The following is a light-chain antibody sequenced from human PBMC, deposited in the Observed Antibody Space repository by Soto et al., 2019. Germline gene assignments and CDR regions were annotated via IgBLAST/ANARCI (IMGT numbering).Light chain of an antibody. CDR2: DAS. CDR1: QPISSW. V-gene: IGKV1-5*01. J-gene: IGKJ4*01. Sequence: DIQMTQSPPTLSASVGYRFTITCRASQPISSWLAWYHQKPGKAPKLLIYDASNLESGVPSRFSGSGSGTDFALTITSLQAEDFATYYCQQLRMYPSTFGGGTKGDIK. CDR3: QQLRMYPST.